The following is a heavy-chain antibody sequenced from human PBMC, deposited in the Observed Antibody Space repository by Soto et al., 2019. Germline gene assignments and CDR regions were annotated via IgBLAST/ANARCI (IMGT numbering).Heavy chain of an antibody. V-gene: IGHV1-18*01. J-gene: IGHJ4*02. CDR2: VGTNNDNT. Sequence: QVQMVQSGPEVKMPGASVEVSCKTSGYTFTAYGLAWLRQAPGQRPEWMGWVGTNNDNTNYAEKFQGRVTMTTDTSTATTYMELRSLRSDDTAVYYCARELNTDSSAYYSFAYWGQGTLVTVSS. D-gene: IGHD3-22*01. CDR1: GYTFTAYG. CDR3: ARELNTDSSAYYSFAY.